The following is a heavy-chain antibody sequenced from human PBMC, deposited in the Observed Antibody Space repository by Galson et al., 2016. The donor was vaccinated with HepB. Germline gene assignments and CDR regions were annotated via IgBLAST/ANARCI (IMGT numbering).Heavy chain of an antibody. CDR3: ARLGGGDGYKXIXGAFDX. J-gene: IGHJ3*02. CDR2: IYPGDSDT. CDR1: GFXXSSYW. V-gene: IGHV5-51*01. Sequence: AEVKKPGXXLRISXXXSGFXXSSYWIGXXXQMPGKGLEWMGIIYPGDSDTRDSPSFQGQVTISADRPINTAYLQWSSLKASDAAMYYCARLGGGDGYKXIXGAFDXWGQXTMVTXSS. D-gene: IGHD5-24*01.